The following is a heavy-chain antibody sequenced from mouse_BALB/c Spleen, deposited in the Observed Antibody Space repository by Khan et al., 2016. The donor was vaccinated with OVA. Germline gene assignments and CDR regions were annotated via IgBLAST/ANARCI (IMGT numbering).Heavy chain of an antibody. Sequence: EVQLVESGGGLVQPGGSRKLSCAASGFTFSSFGMHWVRQAPEKGLEWVAYISGDSNTIYYTDTVKGRFTFSRDNPKNTLFLQMTSLRSEDTAMFYCGRTHMYGYSFDQWGQGTTLTVSS. J-gene: IGHJ2*01. CDR3: GRTHMYGYSFDQ. V-gene: IGHV5-17*02. CDR1: GFTFSSFG. D-gene: IGHD2-14*01. CDR2: ISGDSNTI.